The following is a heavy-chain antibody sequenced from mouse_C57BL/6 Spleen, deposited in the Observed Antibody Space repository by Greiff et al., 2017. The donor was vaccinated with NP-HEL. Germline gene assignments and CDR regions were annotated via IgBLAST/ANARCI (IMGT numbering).Heavy chain of an antibody. CDR2: ISYDGSN. CDR1: GYSITSGYY. Sequence: EVKLQESGPGLVKPSQSLSLTCSVTGYSITSGYYWNWIRQFPGNKLEWMGYISYDGSNNYNPSLKNRISITRDTSKNQFFLKLNSVTTQDTPTHYCARARITTVEYPFAYWGQETLVTVSA. D-gene: IGHD1-1*01. J-gene: IGHJ3*01. V-gene: IGHV3-6*01. CDR3: ARARITTVEYPFAY.